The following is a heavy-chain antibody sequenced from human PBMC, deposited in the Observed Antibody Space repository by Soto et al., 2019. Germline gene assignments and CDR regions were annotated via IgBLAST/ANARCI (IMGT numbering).Heavy chain of an antibody. J-gene: IGHJ4*02. CDR3: ARLIHCKTTSCYFDY. CDR2: VYYSGTT. V-gene: IGHV4-39*01. D-gene: IGHD2-2*01. CDR1: GGSISSSSYY. Sequence: QLQLQESGPGLVKPSETLSLTCTVSGGSISSSSYYWAWVRQPPGKGLEWIGSVYYSGTTYYNPSLKSLVTFSADTSKNQFSLKLSSVTAADTAVFYCARLIHCKTTSCYFDYWGQGTLVTVSS.